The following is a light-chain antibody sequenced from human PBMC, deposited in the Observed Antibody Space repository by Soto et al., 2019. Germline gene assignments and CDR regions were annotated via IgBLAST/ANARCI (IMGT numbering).Light chain of an antibody. CDR1: RSNIGNEI. CDR3: ATWDASLSEVV. CDR2: GND. Sequence: QSVLTQPPSVSAAPGQRVTISCSGSRSNIGNEIVSWYQQQFPGTDPKLLIYGNDRRPSGITDRFSGSKTGTSGTLNITGLQTGDEEDYYCATWDASLSEVVFGGGTKVTVL. V-gene: IGLV1-51*01. J-gene: IGLJ3*02.